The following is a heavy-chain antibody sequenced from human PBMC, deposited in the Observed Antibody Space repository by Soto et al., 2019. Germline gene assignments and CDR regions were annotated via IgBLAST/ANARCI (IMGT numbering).Heavy chain of an antibody. CDR2: IFYSGST. D-gene: IGHD3-22*01. V-gene: IGHV4-39*01. J-gene: IGHJ5*02. CDR1: SGSISSTIYS. Sequence: SETLSLTYTVSSGSISSTIYSWDWIRQPPGKGLEWIGSIFYSGSTYYNPSLKSRVTISVDTSKNQFSLTLTSVTAADTAVYYCARLQIGKFDPWGPGTLVTVSS. CDR3: ARLQIGKFDP.